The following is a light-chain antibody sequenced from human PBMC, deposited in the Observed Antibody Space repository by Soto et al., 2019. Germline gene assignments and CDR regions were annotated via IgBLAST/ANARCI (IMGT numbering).Light chain of an antibody. CDR2: GAS. CDR3: QPYNNWPLT. V-gene: IGKV3-15*01. J-gene: IGKJ4*01. CDR1: QSVSSN. Sequence: EIVMTQSPATLSVSPGERATLSCRAIQSVSSNLAWYQQKSGQAPRLLMYGASTRATGIPDRFRGSRSGAEFTLTINSLQSEDFAVYDCQPYNNWPLTFGGGTKVDIK.